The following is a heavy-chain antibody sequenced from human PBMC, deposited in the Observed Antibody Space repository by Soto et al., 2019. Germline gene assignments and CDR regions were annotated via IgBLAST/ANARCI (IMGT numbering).Heavy chain of an antibody. J-gene: IGHJ6*02. CDR1: GFTFSSYG. CDR3: AKCLYRQWSGQPLGYYYYYGMDG. CDR2: ISYDGSNK. V-gene: IGHV3-30*18. D-gene: IGHD6-19*01. Sequence: GGSLRLSCAASGFTFSSYGMHWVRQAPGKGLEWVAVISYDGSNKYYADSVKGRFTISRDNSKNTLYLQMNSLRAEDTAVYYCAKCLYRQWSGQPLGYYYYYGMDGWGQGTMVTVSS.